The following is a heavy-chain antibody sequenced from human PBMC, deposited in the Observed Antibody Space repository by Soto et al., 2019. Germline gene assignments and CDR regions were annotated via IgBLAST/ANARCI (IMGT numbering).Heavy chain of an antibody. CDR1: GGSISSYY. CDR2: IYYSGST. J-gene: IGHJ4*02. Sequence: LSETLSLTCTVSGGSISSYYWSWIRQPPGKGLEWIGYIYYSGSTNYNPSLKSRVTISVDTSKNQFSLKLSSVTAADTAVYYCARSRMVDDFDYWAREPWSPSPQ. V-gene: IGHV4-59*01. D-gene: IGHD2-15*01. CDR3: ARSRMVDDFDY.